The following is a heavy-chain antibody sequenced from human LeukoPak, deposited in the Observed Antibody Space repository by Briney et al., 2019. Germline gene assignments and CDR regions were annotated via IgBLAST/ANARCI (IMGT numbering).Heavy chain of an antibody. J-gene: IGHJ6*04. CDR2: INAGNGNT. V-gene: IGHV1-3*01. CDR1: GYTFTSYA. CDR3: ARGGEGIVVVPAAMEGDMYYYGMDV. Sequence: APVKVSCKASGYTFTSYAMHWVRQAPGQRLEWMGWINAGNGNTKYSQKFQGRVTITRDTSASTAYMELSSLRSEDTAVYYCARGGEGIVVVPAAMEGDMYYYGMDVWGKGTTVTVSS. D-gene: IGHD2-2*01.